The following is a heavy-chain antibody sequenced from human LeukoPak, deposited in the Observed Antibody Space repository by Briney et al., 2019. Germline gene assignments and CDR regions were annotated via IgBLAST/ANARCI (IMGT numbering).Heavy chain of an antibody. V-gene: IGHV1-2*02. D-gene: IGHD1-26*01. CDR3: ARLMRPRELLAYDAFDI. Sequence: ASVKVSCKASGYTFTGYYMHWVRQAPGQGLEWMGWINPNSGGTNYAQKFQGRVTMTRDTSISTAYMELSRLRSDDTAVYYCARLMRPRELLAYDAFDIWGQGTMVTVSS. CDR2: INPNSGGT. J-gene: IGHJ3*02. CDR1: GYTFTGYY.